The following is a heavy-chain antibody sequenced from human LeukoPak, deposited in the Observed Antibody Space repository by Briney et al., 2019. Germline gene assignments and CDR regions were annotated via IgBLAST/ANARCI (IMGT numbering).Heavy chain of an antibody. CDR3: AGSADIGVFDY. CDR2: MNPNSGNT. Sequence: ASVKVSCKASGYTFTSYDFNWLRQATGQGLEWMGWMNPNSGNTGYAQKFQGRVTMTRDTSTSTVYMELSSLRSEDTAVYYCAGSADIGVFDYWGQGTLVTVSS. CDR1: GYTFTSYD. J-gene: IGHJ4*02. V-gene: IGHV1-8*01. D-gene: IGHD2-15*01.